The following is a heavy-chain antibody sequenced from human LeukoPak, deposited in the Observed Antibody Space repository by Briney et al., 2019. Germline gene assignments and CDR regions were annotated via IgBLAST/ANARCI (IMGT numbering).Heavy chain of an antibody. V-gene: IGHV3-9*01. CDR2: ISWNSGSI. J-gene: IGHJ3*02. D-gene: IGHD4-17*01. CDR1: GFTFDDYA. Sequence: GGSLRLSCAASGFTFDDYAIHWVRQAPGKGLEWVSGISWNSGSIGYADSVKGRFTISRDNAKNSLYLQMNSLRAEDTALYYCAKDVGDYGQNAFDIWGQGTMVTVSS. CDR3: AKDVGDYGQNAFDI.